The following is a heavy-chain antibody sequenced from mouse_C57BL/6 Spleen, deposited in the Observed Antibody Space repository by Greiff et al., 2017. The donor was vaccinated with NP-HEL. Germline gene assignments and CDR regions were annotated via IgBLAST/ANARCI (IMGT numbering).Heavy chain of an antibody. V-gene: IGHV5-4*01. J-gene: IGHJ3*01. D-gene: IGHD1-1*01. CDR1: GFTFSSYA. CDR3: ASEGDYYVSIYDAWFAY. Sequence: EVHLVESGGGLVKPGGSLKLSCAASGFTFSSYAMSWVRQTPEKRLEWVATISDGGSYTYYPDNVKGRFTISRDNAKNNLYLQMSHLKSEDTAMYYCASEGDYYVSIYDAWFAYWGQGTLVTVSA. CDR2: ISDGGSYT.